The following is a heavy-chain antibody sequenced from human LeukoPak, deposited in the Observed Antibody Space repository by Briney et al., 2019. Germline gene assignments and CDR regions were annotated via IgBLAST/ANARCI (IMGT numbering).Heavy chain of an antibody. Sequence: GGSLRLSCAASGFSFRSYFMYWVRQAPGKGVVWVSRINTDGRDTEYADPVKGRFTISRDNAKNTLYMQMNSLREEDTAVYYCVAYNWNYPDYWGQGTLVTVSS. CDR1: GFSFRSYF. D-gene: IGHD1-7*01. J-gene: IGHJ4*02. CDR2: INTDGRDT. CDR3: VAYNWNYPDY. V-gene: IGHV3-74*03.